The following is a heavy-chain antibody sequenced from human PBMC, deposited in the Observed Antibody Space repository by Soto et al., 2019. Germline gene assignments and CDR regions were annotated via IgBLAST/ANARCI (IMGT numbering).Heavy chain of an antibody. CDR1: GDSISSGYF. CDR3: ARGPSADKIDY. D-gene: IGHD3-3*01. CDR2: TYNSGTT. J-gene: IGHJ4*02. V-gene: IGHV4-30-4*01. Sequence: QVQLQESGPGLVEPSQTLSLTCTVSGDSISSGYFWSWIRQSPGKGLEWIGHTYNSGTTYNNPSLRSRGTISIDTSRNQFSLRLTSVTAAYTAVYYCARGPSADKIDYWGQGTLVTVSS.